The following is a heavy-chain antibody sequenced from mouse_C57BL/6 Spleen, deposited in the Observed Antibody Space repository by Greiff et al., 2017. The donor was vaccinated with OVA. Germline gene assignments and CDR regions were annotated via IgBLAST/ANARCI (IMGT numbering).Heavy chain of an antibody. J-gene: IGHJ1*03. V-gene: IGHV1-69*01. D-gene: IGHD2-10*01. CDR3: ARSYYGNWGYFDV. Sequence: QVHVKQPGAELVMPGASVKLSCKASGYTFTSYWMHWVKQRPGQGLEWIGEIDPSDSYTNYNQKFKGKSTLTVDKSSSTAYMQLSSLTSEDSAVYYCARSYYGNWGYFDVWGTGTTVTVSS. CDR1: GYTFTSYW. CDR2: IDPSDSYT.